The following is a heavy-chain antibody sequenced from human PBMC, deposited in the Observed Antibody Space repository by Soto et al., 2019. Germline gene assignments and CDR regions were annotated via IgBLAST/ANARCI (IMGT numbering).Heavy chain of an antibody. CDR2: INAGNGNT. V-gene: IGHV1-3*01. Sequence: VASVNVSCKASGYTYTSYAMHWVRQAPGQRLEWMGWINAGNGNTKYSQKFQGRVTITRDTSASTAYMELSSLRSEDTAVYYCARDTLYYDFWSGYLRWGQGTLVTVSS. CDR3: ARDTLYYDFWSGYLR. CDR1: GYTYTSYA. D-gene: IGHD3-3*01. J-gene: IGHJ4*02.